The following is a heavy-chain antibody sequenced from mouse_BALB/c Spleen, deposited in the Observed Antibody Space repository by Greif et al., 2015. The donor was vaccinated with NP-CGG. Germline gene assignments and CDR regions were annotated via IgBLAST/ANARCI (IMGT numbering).Heavy chain of an antibody. D-gene: IGHD1-1*01. CDR1: GFTFSSFG. CDR2: ISSGSSTI. CDR3: ARTTVVAYYAMDY. V-gene: IGHV5-17*02. Sequence: DVKLVESGGGLVQPGGSRNLSCAASGFTFSSFGMHWVRQAPEKGLEWVAYISSGSSTIYYADTVKGRFTISRDNPKNTLFLQMTSLRSGDTAMYYCARTTVVAYYAMDYWGQGTSVTVSS. J-gene: IGHJ4*01.